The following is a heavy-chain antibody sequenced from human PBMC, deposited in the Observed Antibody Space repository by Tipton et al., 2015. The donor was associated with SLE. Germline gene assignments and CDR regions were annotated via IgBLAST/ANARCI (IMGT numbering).Heavy chain of an antibody. CDR3: AREYYYDSSGYSGAFDI. CDR1: GFTFSSYE. CDR2: IYYSGST. J-gene: IGHJ3*02. Sequence: LRLSCTASGFTFSSYEMNWVRQAPGKGLEWIGYIYYSGSTNYNPSLKSRVTISVDTSKNQFSLKLSSVTAADTAVYYCAREYYYDSSGYSGAFDIWGQG. D-gene: IGHD3-22*01. V-gene: IGHV4-59*01.